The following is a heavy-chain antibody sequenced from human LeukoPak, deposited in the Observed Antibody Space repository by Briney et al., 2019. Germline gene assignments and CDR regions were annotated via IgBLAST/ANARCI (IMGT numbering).Heavy chain of an antibody. CDR1: GGSLSGYY. V-gene: IGHV4-34*01. J-gene: IGHJ4*02. CDR2: INDSGST. Sequence: SETLSLTCAVYGGSLSGYYWSWIRQSPGKGLEWIGEINDSGSTNYNPSLKSRVTISVDTSKNQFSLKLSSVTAADTAVYYCARERLGMYYFDYWGQGTLVTVSS. D-gene: IGHD7-27*01. CDR3: ARERLGMYYFDY.